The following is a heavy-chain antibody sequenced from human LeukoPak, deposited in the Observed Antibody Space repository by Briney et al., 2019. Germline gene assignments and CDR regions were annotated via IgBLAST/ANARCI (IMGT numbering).Heavy chain of an antibody. J-gene: IGHJ4*02. CDR3: AREAGDSSGWYVAYYFDY. CDR1: GFTFSTYV. CDR2: ITSSGST. Sequence: GGSLRLSCAASGFTFSTYVMRWVRQAPGKGLEWVSSITSSGSTYYADSVKGRFTISRDNSKNTLYLQMNSLRAEDTAVYYCAREAGDSSGWYVAYYFDYWGQGTLVTVSS. V-gene: IGHV3-NL1*01. D-gene: IGHD6-19*01.